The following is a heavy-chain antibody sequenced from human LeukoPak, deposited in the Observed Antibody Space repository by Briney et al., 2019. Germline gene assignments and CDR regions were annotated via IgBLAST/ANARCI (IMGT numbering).Heavy chain of an antibody. CDR1: GYTLTELS. D-gene: IGHD3-22*01. Sequence: ASVKVSCKVSGYTLTELSMHWVRQAPGKGLEWMGGFDPEDGETIYAQKFQGRVTMTEDTSTDTAYMELSSLRSEDTAVYYCATQPGGYYGYYYYMDVWGKGTTVTVSS. CDR2: FDPEDGET. V-gene: IGHV1-24*01. J-gene: IGHJ6*03. CDR3: ATQPGGYYGYYYYMDV.